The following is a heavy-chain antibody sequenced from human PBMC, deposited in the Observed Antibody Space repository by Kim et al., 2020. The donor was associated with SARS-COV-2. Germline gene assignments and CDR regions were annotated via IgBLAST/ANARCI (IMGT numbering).Heavy chain of an antibody. J-gene: IGHJ3*02. V-gene: IGHV4-59*01. CDR1: GGSISNYY. D-gene: IGHD3-16*01. CDR2: IYYSGST. Sequence: SETLSITCIVSGGSISNYYWSWIRQPPGKGLEWIGYIYYSGSTNYNPSLRSRVTISVDTSKNQFSLKLSSVTAADTAVYYCAKGGARSVAFDIWGQGTMVTVSS. CDR3: AKGGARSVAFDI.